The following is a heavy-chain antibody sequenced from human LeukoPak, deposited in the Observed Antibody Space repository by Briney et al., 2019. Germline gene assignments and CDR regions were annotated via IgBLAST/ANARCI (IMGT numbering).Heavy chain of an antibody. D-gene: IGHD2-2*01. CDR1: GYTFTGYY. V-gene: IGHV1-2*04. CDR3: ARGGRQDIVVVLDAFDI. CDR2: INPNSGGT. Sequence: GASVKVSCKASGYTFTGYYMHWVRQAPGQGLEWMALINPNSGGTNYAQKFQGWVTMTRDTSISTAYMELSRLRSDDTAVYYCARGGRQDIVVVLDAFDIWGQGTMVTVSS. J-gene: IGHJ3*02.